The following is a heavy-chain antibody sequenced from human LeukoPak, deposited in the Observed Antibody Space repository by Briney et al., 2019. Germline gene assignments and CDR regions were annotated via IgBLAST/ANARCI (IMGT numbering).Heavy chain of an antibody. Sequence: SETLSLTCTVSGGSISSYYWSWIRQPPGKGLEWIGYIYYSGSTNYNPSLKSRVTISVDTSKNQFSLKLSSVTAADTAVYYCARSIALYYMDVWGKGTTVTVSS. V-gene: IGHV4-59*08. CDR2: IYYSGST. J-gene: IGHJ6*03. CDR1: GGSISSYY. D-gene: IGHD6-6*01. CDR3: ARSIALYYMDV.